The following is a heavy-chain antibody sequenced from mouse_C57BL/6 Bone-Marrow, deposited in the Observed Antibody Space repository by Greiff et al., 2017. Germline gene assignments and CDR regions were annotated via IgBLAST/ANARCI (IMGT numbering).Heavy chain of an antibody. J-gene: IGHJ2*01. D-gene: IGHD1-1*01. CDR1: GYTFTSYW. CDR2: IDPNSGGT. Sequence: VQLQQPGAELVKPGASVKLSCKASGYTFTSYWMHWVKQRPGRGLEWIGRIDPNSGGTKYNEKFKSKATLTVDKPSSTAYMQLSSLTSEDSAVYYCALFITTVVATFDYWGQGTTLTVSS. CDR3: ALFITTVVATFDY. V-gene: IGHV1-72*01.